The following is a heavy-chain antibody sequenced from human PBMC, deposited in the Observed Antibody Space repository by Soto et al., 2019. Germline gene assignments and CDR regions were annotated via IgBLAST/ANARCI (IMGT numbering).Heavy chain of an antibody. CDR3: ARGVGGNLVYFDY. CDR1: GYRLTSYS. D-gene: IGHD2-15*01. CDR2: XYXXDXXX. V-gene: IGHV5-51*01. J-gene: IGHJ4*02. Sequence: ESLKISCKGSGYRLTSYSIAWVRQMSGKGLEXMGXXYXXDXXXXXSXXXQGQVTISADKSISTAYLQWSSLKASETAMYYCARGVGGNLVYFDYWGQGALVTASS.